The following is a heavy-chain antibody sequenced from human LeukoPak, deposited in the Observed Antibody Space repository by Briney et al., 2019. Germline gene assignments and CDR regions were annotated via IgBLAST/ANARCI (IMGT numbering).Heavy chain of an antibody. D-gene: IGHD6-13*01. V-gene: IGHV3-66*01. J-gene: IGHJ4*02. CDR1: GFTVSSNY. Sequence: PGGSLRLSCAASGFTVSSNYMSWVRQAPGKGLEWVSVIYSGGSTYYADSVKGRFTISRDNSKNTLYLQMNSLRAEDTAVYYCARDLAVQQRLVGFDYWGQGTLVTVSS. CDR2: IYSGGST. CDR3: ARDLAVQQRLVGFDY.